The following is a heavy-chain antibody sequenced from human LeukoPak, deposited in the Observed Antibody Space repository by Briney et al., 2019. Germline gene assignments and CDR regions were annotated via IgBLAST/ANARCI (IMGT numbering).Heavy chain of an antibody. J-gene: IGHJ5*02. V-gene: IGHV4-59*11. D-gene: IGHD6-6*01. CDR2: IYYSGST. CDR3: ARDPSHPSIAAQGFDP. Sequence: PSETLSLTCTVSGGSISSHYWSWIRQPPGKGLEWIGYIYYSGSTNYNPSLKSRVTISVDTSKNQFSLKLSSVTAADTAVYYCARDPSHPSIAAQGFDPWGQGTPVTVSS. CDR1: GGSISSHY.